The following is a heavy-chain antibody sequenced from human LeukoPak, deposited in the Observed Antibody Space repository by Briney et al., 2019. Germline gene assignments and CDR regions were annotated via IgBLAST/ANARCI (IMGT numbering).Heavy chain of an antibody. CDR3: ARDKRVAVAGTYIYYYYMDV. J-gene: IGHJ6*03. V-gene: IGHV4-61*02. CDR1: GGSISSSSYY. D-gene: IGHD6-19*01. Sequence: PSETLSVTCTVSGGSISSSSYYWGWIRQPAGKGLEWIGRSYISGSGSTNYNPSLKSRVTMSVDTSKNQFSLKLSSVTAADTAVYYCARDKRVAVAGTYIYYYYMDVWGNGTTVTISS. CDR2: SYISGSGST.